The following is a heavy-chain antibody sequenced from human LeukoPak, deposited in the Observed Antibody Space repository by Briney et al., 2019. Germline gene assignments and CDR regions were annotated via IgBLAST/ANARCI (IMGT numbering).Heavy chain of an antibody. CDR2: SGSGTSR. CDR1: GFTFSSYG. J-gene: IGHJ6*03. D-gene: IGHD3-22*01. Sequence: GGSLRLSCAASGFTFSSYGMSWVRQAPGKGLEWVSGSGSGTSRYYADPVKGRFTISRDNSKNTLFLQMNSLRAEDTAVYYCAKVRSSAYYPNDMDVWGKGTKVTV. V-gene: IGHV3-23*01. CDR3: AKVRSSAYYPNDMDV.